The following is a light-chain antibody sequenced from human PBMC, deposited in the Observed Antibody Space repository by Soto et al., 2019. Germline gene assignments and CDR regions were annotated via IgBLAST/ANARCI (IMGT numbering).Light chain of an antibody. Sequence: QSALTQPRSVSGSPGQSVTVSGTGTSTDVGGYNYVSCFQQHPGKAPKLMIYDVTKRPSGVPDRFSGSKSDNAASLTISGLQAEDESDYYCCSYAGSYTHVVFGGGTQLTVL. CDR3: CSYAGSYTHVV. J-gene: IGLJ2*01. CDR2: DVT. V-gene: IGLV2-11*01. CDR1: STDVGGYNY.